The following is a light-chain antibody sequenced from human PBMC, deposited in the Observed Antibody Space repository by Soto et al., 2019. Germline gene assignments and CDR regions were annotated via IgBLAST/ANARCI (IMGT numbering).Light chain of an antibody. J-gene: IGLJ1*01. Sequence: QSALTQPASVSGSPGQSVTISCTGTTSDFGFYNYVSWYQHHPGKAPKLLIYEVTNRHSGVSNRFSGSKSGNTASLTISGLQAEDEADYYCSSYTSSTDYVFGTGTKVTV. CDR3: SSYTSSTDYV. CDR2: EVT. CDR1: TSDFGFYNY. V-gene: IGLV2-14*01.